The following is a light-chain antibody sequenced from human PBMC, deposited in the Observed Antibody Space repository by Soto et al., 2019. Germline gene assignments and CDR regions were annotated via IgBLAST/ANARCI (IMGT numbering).Light chain of an antibody. CDR2: GAS. V-gene: IGKV3-20*01. J-gene: IGKJ2*01. CDR3: QQYGSSPPYT. Sequence: EIVLTQSPGTLPLSPGERATLSCRASQSVSSSYLAWYQQKPGQAPRLLIYGASSRATDIPDRFSGSGSGTDFTLTISRLEPEDFAVYYCQQYGSSPPYTFGQGTKLEIK. CDR1: QSVSSSY.